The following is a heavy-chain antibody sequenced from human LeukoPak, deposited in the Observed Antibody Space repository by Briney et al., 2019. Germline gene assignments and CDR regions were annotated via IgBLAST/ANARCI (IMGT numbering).Heavy chain of an antibody. D-gene: IGHD2-2*02. J-gene: IGHJ4*02. Sequence: GGSLRLSCAASGFTFSSYGMHWDRQAPGKGLEWVAFIRYDGSNKYYADSVKGRFTISRDNSKNTLYLQMNSLRAEDTAVYYCAKGYCSSTSCYTGTVFDYWGQGTLVTVSS. CDR3: AKGYCSSTSCYTGTVFDY. CDR1: GFTFSSYG. CDR2: IRYDGSNK. V-gene: IGHV3-30*02.